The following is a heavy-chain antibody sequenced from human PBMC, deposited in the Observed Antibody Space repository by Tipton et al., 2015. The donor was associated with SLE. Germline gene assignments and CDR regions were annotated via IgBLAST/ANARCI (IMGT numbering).Heavy chain of an antibody. CDR3: ARVDGATGRDS. J-gene: IGHJ4*02. Sequence: TLSLTCTVSGGSISSSSYYWGWIRQPPGKGLEWIGYIYYSGTTNYSPSLRSRVTMSVDTSKNQCSLKLSSVTAADTAVYYCARVDGATGRDSWGQGTLVTVSS. V-gene: IGHV4-61*05. CDR1: GGSISSSSYY. CDR2: IYYSGTT. D-gene: IGHD5-12*01.